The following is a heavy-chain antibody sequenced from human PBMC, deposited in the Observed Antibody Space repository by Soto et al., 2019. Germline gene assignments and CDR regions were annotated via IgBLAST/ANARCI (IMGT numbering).Heavy chain of an antibody. CDR1: GFTFRSYT. CDR3: ARDRGYDPHDYYSNAMDV. D-gene: IGHD2-15*01. Sequence: VGSLRLSCVSSGFTFRSYTMNCVRHAPGKWLEWVSAIRGFSPYTFYADSVKGRFTISRDNAKNSLYLQMNSLRAEDTAVYYCARDRGYDPHDYYSNAMDVWGQGTMVTVSS. V-gene: IGHV3-21*01. J-gene: IGHJ6*02. CDR2: IRGFSPYT.